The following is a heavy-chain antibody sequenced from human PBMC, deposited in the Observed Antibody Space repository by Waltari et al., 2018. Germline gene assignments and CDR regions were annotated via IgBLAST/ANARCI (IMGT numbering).Heavy chain of an antibody. Sequence: QEKLVESGGGVVPSGRSLKLSCEASGFSFTHSGMHWVRQAPGKGLEWVAIIWYDGSKKYYADSVKGRFDISRDNSRNTLYLQMDSLRAEDTAVYFCARDQYGESFYYAMNVWGQGTAVTVSS. CDR3: ARDQYGESFYYAMNV. V-gene: IGHV3-33*01. CDR2: IWYDGSKK. D-gene: IGHD1-26*01. J-gene: IGHJ6*02. CDR1: GFSFTHSG.